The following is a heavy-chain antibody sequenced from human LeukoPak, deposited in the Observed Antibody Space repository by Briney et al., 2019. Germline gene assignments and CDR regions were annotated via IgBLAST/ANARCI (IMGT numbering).Heavy chain of an antibody. CDR3: ARVGCDSSGYSPRCFDY. D-gene: IGHD3-22*01. CDR2: ISSSGSTI. CDR1: GFTFSDYY. J-gene: IGHJ4*02. V-gene: IGHV3-11*01. Sequence: GGSLRLSCAASGFTFSDYYMSWIRQAPGEGLEWVSYISSSGSTIYYADSVKGRFTISRDNAKNSLYLQMNSLRAEDTAVYYCARVGCDSSGYSPRCFDYWGQGTLVTVSS.